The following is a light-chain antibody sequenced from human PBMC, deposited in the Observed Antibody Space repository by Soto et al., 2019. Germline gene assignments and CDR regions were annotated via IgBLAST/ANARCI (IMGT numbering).Light chain of an antibody. CDR3: CSYAGSHFL. Sequence: QSALTQPRSVSGSPGQSVTISCTGTSSDVGGYNFVSWYQQHPGKAPTLMIYDVSQRPSGVPDRFSGSKSGNTASLTISGLQDEDEADYYCCSYAGSHFLFGGGTKLTVL. CDR2: DVS. CDR1: SSDVGGYNF. J-gene: IGLJ2*01. V-gene: IGLV2-11*01.